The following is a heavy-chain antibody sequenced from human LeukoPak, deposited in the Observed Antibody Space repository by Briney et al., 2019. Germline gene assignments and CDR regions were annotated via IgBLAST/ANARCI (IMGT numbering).Heavy chain of an antibody. CDR1: GFTFSSYG. J-gene: IGHJ5*02. V-gene: IGHV3-66*01. CDR3: ARVGPITIFGVVIVDWFDP. D-gene: IGHD3-3*01. CDR2: IYSGGNT. Sequence: PGGSLRLSCAASGFTFSSYGMSWVRQAPGKGLEWVSIIYSGGNTYYADSVKGRFTISRDNSKNTLYLQMNSLRAEDTAVYYCARVGPITIFGVVIVDWFDPWGQGTLVTVSS.